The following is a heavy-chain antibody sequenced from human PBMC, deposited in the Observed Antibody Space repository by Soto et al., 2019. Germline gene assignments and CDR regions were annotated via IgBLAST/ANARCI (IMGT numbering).Heavy chain of an antibody. V-gene: IGHV4-31*11. D-gene: IGHD3-9*01. J-gene: IGHJ4*02. CDR2: IYYSGST. CDR1: GGSISSGGYY. CDR3: ARDQRNYDILTGYYGPVGYFDY. Sequence: SETLSLTCAVSGGSISSGGYYCSWIRQHPGKGLEWMGYIYYSGSTYYNPSLKSRVTISVDTSKNQFSLKLSSVTAADTAVYYCARDQRNYDILTGYYGPVGYFDYWGQGTLVTVSS.